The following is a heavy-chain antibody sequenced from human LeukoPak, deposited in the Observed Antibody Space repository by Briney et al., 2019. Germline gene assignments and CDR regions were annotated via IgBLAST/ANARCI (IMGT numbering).Heavy chain of an antibody. CDR1: GVSFTGYY. D-gene: IGHD1-1*01. CDR2: ISHSGRT. CDR3: TRTSPGIPLDF. Sequence: PSETLSLTCAVSGVSFTGYYWSWIRQPPGKGPEWIGEISHSGRTAYNPSLKSRVAISLDTSKNQFSLKLSFVSAADTAVYYCTRTSPGIPLDFWGQGTLVTASS. V-gene: IGHV4-34*01. J-gene: IGHJ4*02.